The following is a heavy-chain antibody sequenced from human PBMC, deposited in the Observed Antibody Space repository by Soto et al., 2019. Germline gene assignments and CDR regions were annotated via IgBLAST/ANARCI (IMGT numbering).Heavy chain of an antibody. CDR2: INHSGST. CDR1: GGSFSGYY. D-gene: IGHD5-12*01. J-gene: IGHJ6*02. V-gene: IGHV4-34*01. Sequence: QVQLQQWGAGLLKPSETLSLTCAVYGGSFSGYYWSWIRQPPGKGLAWIGEINHSGSTNYNPSLKSRVTISVDTSKNQFSLKLSSLTAEDTAVYYCAGDIVATITWDSYYYYGMDVWGQGTKVTVAS. CDR3: AGDIVATITWDSYYYYGMDV.